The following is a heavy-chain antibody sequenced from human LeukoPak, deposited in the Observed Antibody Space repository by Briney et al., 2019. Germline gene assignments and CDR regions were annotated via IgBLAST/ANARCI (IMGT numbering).Heavy chain of an antibody. V-gene: IGHV3-30*02. J-gene: IGHJ4*02. CDR3: AKSSGAIESLLGY. CDR2: IRYDGSNK. Sequence: GESLKISCAASGFTFSSYGMHWVRQAPGKGLEWVAFIRYDGSNKYYADSVKGRFTISRDNSKNTLYLQMNSLRAEDTAVYYCAKSSGAIESLLGYWGQGTLVTVSS. CDR1: GFTFSSYG. D-gene: IGHD3-16*01.